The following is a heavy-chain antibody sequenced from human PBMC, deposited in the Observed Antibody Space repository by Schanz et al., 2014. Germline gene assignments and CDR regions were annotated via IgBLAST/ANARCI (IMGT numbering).Heavy chain of an antibody. CDR2: ISGNGGST. CDR3: AKVREWWPYYFDY. J-gene: IGHJ4*02. D-gene: IGHD2-15*01. V-gene: IGHV3-23*04. CDR1: GITFSDYA. Sequence: EVQLAESGGGLIQPGGSLRLSCAASGITFSDYAMSWVRQPPGKGLEWVSAISGNGGSTYFADSVKGRFTISRDNSDNTLFLQMNSLRAEDTAVYYCAKVREWWPYYFDYWGQGTLVTVSS.